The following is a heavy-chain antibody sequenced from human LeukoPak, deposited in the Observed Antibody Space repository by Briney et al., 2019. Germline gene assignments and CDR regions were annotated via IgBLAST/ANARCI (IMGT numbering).Heavy chain of an antibody. V-gene: IGHV3-23*01. D-gene: IGHD2-2*01. J-gene: IGHJ6*03. Sequence: PGGSLRLSCAASGFTFSNYAMSWVRQAPGKGLEWVSGIGGSGDSTYYADSVKGRFTISRDNSKNTLYLQMNSLRAEDTAVYYCAKAAILSSSYNYYYYMDVWGKGTTVTVSS. CDR2: IGGSGDST. CDR1: GFTFSNYA. CDR3: AKAAILSSSYNYYYYMDV.